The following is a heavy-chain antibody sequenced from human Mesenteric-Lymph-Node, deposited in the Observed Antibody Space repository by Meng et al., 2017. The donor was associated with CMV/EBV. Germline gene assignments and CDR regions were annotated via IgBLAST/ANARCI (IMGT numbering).Heavy chain of an antibody. V-gene: IGHV3-48*03. CDR2: ISSSGRTI. Sequence: GGSLRLSCAASGFTFSSYEMNWVRQAPGKGLEWVSYISSSGRTIYYADSVKGRFTISRDSAKNSLYLQMNSLRAEDTAVYYCAREYSSSWYVNYYYGMDVWGQGTTVTVSS. CDR3: AREYSSSWYVNYYYGMDV. D-gene: IGHD6-13*01. J-gene: IGHJ6*02. CDR1: GFTFSSYE.